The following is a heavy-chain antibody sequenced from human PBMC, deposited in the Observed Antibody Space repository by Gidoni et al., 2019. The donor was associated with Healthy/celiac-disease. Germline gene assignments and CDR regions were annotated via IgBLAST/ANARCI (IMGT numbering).Heavy chain of an antibody. CDR2: ISSSSSYI. V-gene: IGHV3-21*01. D-gene: IGHD4-17*01. CDR1: GFTFSSYS. J-gene: IGHJ4*02. CDR3: ARDRRATVTPDFDY. Sequence: EVQLVESGGGLVKPGGSLRLSCAASGFTFSSYSMNWVRQAPGKGLEWVSSISSSSSYIYYADSVKGRFTISRDNAKNLLYLQMNSLRAEDTAVYYCARDRRATVTPDFDYWGQGTLVTVSS.